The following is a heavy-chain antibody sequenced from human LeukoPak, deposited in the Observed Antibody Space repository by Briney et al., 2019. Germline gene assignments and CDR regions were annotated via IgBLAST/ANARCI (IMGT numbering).Heavy chain of an antibody. Sequence: GGSLRLSCAASGFTFSSYEMNWVRPAPGKGLEWVSYISSSGSTIYYADSVKGRFTISRDNAKNSLYLQMNSLRAEDTAVYYCAREEQQLADYWGQGTLVTVSS. CDR3: AREEQQLADY. J-gene: IGHJ4*02. V-gene: IGHV3-48*03. CDR2: ISSSGSTI. CDR1: GFTFSSYE. D-gene: IGHD6-13*01.